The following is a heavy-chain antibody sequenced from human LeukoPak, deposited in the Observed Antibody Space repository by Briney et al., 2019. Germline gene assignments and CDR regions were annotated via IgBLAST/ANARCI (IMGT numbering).Heavy chain of an antibody. Sequence: GASVKVSCKASGGTFSSYAISWVRQAPGQGLEWMGGIIPIFGTANYAQKFQGRVTITTDESTSTAYMELSSLRSEDTAVYYCARNYGGNSYYFDYWGQGTLVTVSS. D-gene: IGHD4-23*01. CDR2: IIPIFGTA. CDR3: ARNYGGNSYYFDY. J-gene: IGHJ4*02. V-gene: IGHV1-69*05. CDR1: GGTFSSYA.